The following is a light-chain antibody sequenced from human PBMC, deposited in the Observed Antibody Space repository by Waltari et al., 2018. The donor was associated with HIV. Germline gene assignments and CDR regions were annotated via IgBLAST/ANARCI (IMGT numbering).Light chain of an antibody. CDR2: NSN. Sequence: QSVLTQPPSAPGTPGQRIILSCSGSSPNLGSDAVYWYQPFPGTAPKLLIFNSNQRPSGVPDRCSASKSGTSASLAISGLQSDDEADYYCATWDHELDSWVFGGGTKLTVL. CDR3: ATWDHELDSWV. J-gene: IGLJ3*02. V-gene: IGLV1-44*01. CDR1: SPNLGSDA.